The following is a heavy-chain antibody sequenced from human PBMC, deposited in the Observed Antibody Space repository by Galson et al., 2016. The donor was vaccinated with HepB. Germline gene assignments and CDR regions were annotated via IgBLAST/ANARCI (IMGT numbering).Heavy chain of an antibody. Sequence: SLRLSCAASGFRFSGYWMTWVRQAPGKGMEWVANIKGDGSVKYHVDSVKGRFTIPRDNAENSLYLQMNSLRVDDTAVYYCVREPNAGAYYYDYWGQGTLVTVSS. V-gene: IGHV3-7*01. CDR2: IKGDGSVK. CDR1: GFRFSGYW. J-gene: IGHJ4*02. CDR3: VREPNAGAYYYDY.